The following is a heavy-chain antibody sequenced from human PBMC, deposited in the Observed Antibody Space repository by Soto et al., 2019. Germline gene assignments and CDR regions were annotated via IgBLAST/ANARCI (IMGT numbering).Heavy chain of an antibody. Sequence: EVQLLESGGGLVQPGGSLRLSCAASGFTFSSYAMSWVRQAPGKGLEWVSAISGSGGSTYYADSVKGRFTISRDNSKNKLDLPMKSLRGEDTAVYYCAKAHLNYYDSSGYSAYWGQGTLVTVSS. CDR2: ISGSGGST. CDR1: GFTFSSYA. V-gene: IGHV3-23*01. J-gene: IGHJ4*02. D-gene: IGHD3-22*01. CDR3: AKAHLNYYDSSGYSAY.